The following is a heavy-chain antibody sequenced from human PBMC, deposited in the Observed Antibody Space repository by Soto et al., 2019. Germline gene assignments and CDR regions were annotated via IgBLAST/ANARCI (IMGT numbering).Heavy chain of an antibody. CDR3: ARDLAAAGL. J-gene: IGHJ4*02. CDR1: GYTFTRHY. Sequence: QVQLVQSGAEVRKPGASVKVSCKASGYTFTRHYIHWVRHAPGQGLEWMAIINPFGGSTNYAQKFRGRVTLTMDTPTITVYIEVSSLRSEDTAVYYSARDLAAAGLWRQGTLVTVSS. V-gene: IGHV1-46*01. CDR2: INPFGGST. D-gene: IGHD6-13*01.